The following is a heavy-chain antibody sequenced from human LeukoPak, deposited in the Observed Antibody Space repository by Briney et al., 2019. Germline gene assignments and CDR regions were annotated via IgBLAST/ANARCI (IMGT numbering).Heavy chain of an antibody. Sequence: GGSLRLSCAASGFTFSSYSMNWVRQAPGKGLEWVSYISSSSTIYYADSVKGRFTISRDNAKNSLYLQMNSLRAEDTAVYYCARDQGYGDYSLDYWGQGTLVTVSS. V-gene: IGHV3-48*04. D-gene: IGHD4-17*01. CDR2: ISSSSTI. CDR3: ARDQGYGDYSLDY. J-gene: IGHJ4*02. CDR1: GFTFSSYS.